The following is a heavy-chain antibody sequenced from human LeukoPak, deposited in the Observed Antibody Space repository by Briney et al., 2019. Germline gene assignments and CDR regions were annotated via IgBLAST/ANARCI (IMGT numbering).Heavy chain of an antibody. V-gene: IGHV3-23*01. CDR2: ISISVGST. J-gene: IGHJ5*02. D-gene: IGHD3-10*01. Sequence: GGSLRLSCAASGFTFSSYGMSCVRQAPGKGLEWVLAISISVGSTYYADSVKGRFTISRDNSKNTLYLQMNSLRAEDTAVYYCAKDEHYYGSGSYYLWNWFDPWGQGTLVTVSS. CDR1: GFTFSSYG. CDR3: AKDEHYYGSGSYYLWNWFDP.